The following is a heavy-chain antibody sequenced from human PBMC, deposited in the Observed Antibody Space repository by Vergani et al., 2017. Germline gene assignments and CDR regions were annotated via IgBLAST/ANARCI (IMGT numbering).Heavy chain of an antibody. J-gene: IGHJ4*02. V-gene: IGHV5-10-1*03. CDR2: IDPSDSYT. D-gene: IGHD3-22*01. CDR1: GYSFTSYW. CDR3: ARTYYYDSSGYPYLDY. Sequence: EVQLVQSGAEVKTPGESLRISCKGSGYSFTSYWISWVRQMPGKGLEWMGRIDPSDSYTNYSPSFQGHVTISADKSISTAYPQWSSLKASDTAMYYCARTYYYDSSGYPYLDYWGQGTLVTVSS.